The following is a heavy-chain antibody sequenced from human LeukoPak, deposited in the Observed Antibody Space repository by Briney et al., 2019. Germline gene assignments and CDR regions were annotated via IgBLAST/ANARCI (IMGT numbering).Heavy chain of an antibody. CDR2: INPNSGGT. CDR1: GYTFTGYY. CDR3: ARTPTYYYDSSGYYWAYFDY. J-gene: IGHJ4*02. Sequence: ASVKVSCKASGYTFTGYYMHWVRQAPGQGLEWMGRINPNSGGTNYAQKFQGRVTMTRDKSISTAYMELSRLRSDDTAVYYCARTPTYYYDSSGYYWAYFDYWGQGTLVTVSS. V-gene: IGHV1-2*06. D-gene: IGHD3-22*01.